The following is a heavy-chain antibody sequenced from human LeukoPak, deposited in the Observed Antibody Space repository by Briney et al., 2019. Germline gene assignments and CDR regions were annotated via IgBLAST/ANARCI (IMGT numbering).Heavy chain of an antibody. CDR1: GFTFSSYS. D-gene: IGHD6-13*01. V-gene: IGHV3-21*01. J-gene: IGHJ4*02. CDR3: ARDADSSSWLGGFDY. CDR2: IISSSTYI. Sequence: GGSLRLSCAASGFTFSSYSMNCVRQAPGKGLEWVSSIISSSTYIYYADSVKGRFTISRDNAKNSLYLQMNSLRAEDTAVYYCARDADSSSWLGGFDYWGQGTLVTVSS.